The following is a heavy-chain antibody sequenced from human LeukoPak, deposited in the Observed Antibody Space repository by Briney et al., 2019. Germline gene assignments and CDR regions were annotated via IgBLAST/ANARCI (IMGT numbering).Heavy chain of an antibody. CDR1: GGSIRTYF. J-gene: IGHJ3*02. V-gene: IGHV4-4*07. CDR3: ARERGNLRGDAFDI. Sequence: SETPSLTCTVSGGSIRTYFWTWIRQPAGKGLEWIGRIYPTSGNTNYNPSLRSRVTMSVDTSKNQFSLKLSSVTAADTAVYYCARERGNLRGDAFDIWGQGRMVTVSS. D-gene: IGHD1-26*01. CDR2: IYPTSGNT.